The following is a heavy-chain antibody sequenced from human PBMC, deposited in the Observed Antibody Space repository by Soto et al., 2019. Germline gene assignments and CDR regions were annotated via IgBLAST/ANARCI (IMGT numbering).Heavy chain of an antibody. V-gene: IGHV1-46*01. D-gene: IGHD3-3*01. J-gene: IGHJ6*02. CDR2: INPSGGST. Sequence: GASVKVSCNASGYTFTGYYMHWLRQAPGQGLEWMGKINPSGGSTSYAQKFQGRVTMTRDTSTSTVYMELSSLRSEDTAVYYCAGNQYYDFWSGYSPKYYYYGMDVWGQGTTVTV. CDR3: AGNQYYDFWSGYSPKYYYYGMDV. CDR1: GYTFTGYY.